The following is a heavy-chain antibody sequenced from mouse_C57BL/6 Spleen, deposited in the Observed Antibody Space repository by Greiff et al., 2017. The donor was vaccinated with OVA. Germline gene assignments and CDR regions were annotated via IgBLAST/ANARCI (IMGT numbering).Heavy chain of an antibody. Sequence: VQLQQSGPELVKPGASVKISCKASGYAFSSSWMNWVKQRPGKGLEWIGRIYPGDGDTNYNGKFKGKATLTADKSSSTAYMQLSSLTSEDSAVYGGARGRTREGYFDVWGTGTTVTVSS. CDR2: IYPGDGDT. D-gene: IGHD3-3*01. CDR1: GYAFSSSW. V-gene: IGHV1-82*01. J-gene: IGHJ1*03. CDR3: ARGRTREGYFDV.